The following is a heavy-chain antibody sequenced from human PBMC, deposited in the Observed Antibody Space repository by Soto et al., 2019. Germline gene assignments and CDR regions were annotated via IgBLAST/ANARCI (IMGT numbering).Heavy chain of an antibody. CDR2: IYPGDSDT. CDR3: ARREYSSVNYYYYGMDV. V-gene: IGHV5-51*03. J-gene: IGHJ6*02. Sequence: PGESLNISCKGSGYSFTNYWIGWVRQMPGKGLEWMGIIYPGDSDTRYSPSFQGQVTISADKSISTAYLQWSSLKASDTAMYYCARREYSSVNYYYYGMDVWGQGTTVTAP. CDR1: GYSFTNYW. D-gene: IGHD6-19*01.